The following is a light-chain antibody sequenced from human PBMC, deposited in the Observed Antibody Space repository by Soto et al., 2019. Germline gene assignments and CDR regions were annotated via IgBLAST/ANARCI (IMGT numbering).Light chain of an antibody. CDR1: QSISSW. CDR2: AAS. V-gene: IGKV1-12*01. Sequence: DIQMTQSPSTLSASVGDRVTITCRASQSISSWLAWYQEKTGKAPKLMIYAASILQSGVPSRFSGSGSGTDFTLTISSLQPEDFATYDCQQTNSFTRTFGGGTKWDIK. CDR3: QQTNSFTRT. J-gene: IGKJ4*01.